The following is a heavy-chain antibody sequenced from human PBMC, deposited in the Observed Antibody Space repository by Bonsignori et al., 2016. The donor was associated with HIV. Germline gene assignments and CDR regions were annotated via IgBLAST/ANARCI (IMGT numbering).Heavy chain of an antibody. CDR1: GFPFDDYA. V-gene: IGHV3-9*01. Sequence: EVQLVESGEAWYSLAGPLRLSCVVSGFPFDDYAMHWVRQAPGKGLEWVSGINWNSNTIGFADSVRGRFTISRDNAKNSLYLQMNSLRAEDTALYYCARQYSGSYFDRWGQGTLV. CDR3: ARQYSGSYFDR. CDR2: INWNSNTI. J-gene: IGHJ4*02. D-gene: IGHD1-26*01.